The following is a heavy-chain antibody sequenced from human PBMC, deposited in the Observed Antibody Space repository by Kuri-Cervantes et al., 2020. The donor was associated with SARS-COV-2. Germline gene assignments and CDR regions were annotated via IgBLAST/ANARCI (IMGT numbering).Heavy chain of an antibody. V-gene: IGHV4-59*01. D-gene: IGHD2-21*01. CDR1: GGSISSYY. CDR3: ARRFGDYGQFDY. CDR2: IYFTGNT. Sequence: SETLSLTCSVSGGSISSYYWSWIRQPPGKGLEWIGNIYFTGNTNYNPAPGSRVTISIDTPKNQFSLMLGSLTAADTAVYYCARRFGDYGQFDYWGQGTLVTVSS. J-gene: IGHJ4*02.